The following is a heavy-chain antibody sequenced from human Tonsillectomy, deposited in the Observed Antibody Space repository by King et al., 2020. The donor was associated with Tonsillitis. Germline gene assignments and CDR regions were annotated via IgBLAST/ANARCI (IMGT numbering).Heavy chain of an antibody. D-gene: IGHD2-8*02. CDR2: VSYDGNNK. CDR3: AGGVEVYYGMDV. CDR1: GFTFNSYS. Sequence: VQLVESGGGVVQPGRSLRLSCAASGFTFNSYSMHWVRQAPGKGLEWVSVVSYDGNNKYYADSVKGRFTISRDNSKNTLYLQMNSLRAEDAAVYYCAGGVEVYYGMDVWGQGNTVTVSS. V-gene: IGHV3-30*04. J-gene: IGHJ6*02.